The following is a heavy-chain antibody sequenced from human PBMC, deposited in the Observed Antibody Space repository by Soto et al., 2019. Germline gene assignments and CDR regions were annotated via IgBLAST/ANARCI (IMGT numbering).Heavy chain of an antibody. V-gene: IGHV4-4*07. CDR2: IYISENT. CDR1: GGSISSGY. Sequence: SETLSLSCTVSGGSISSGYWSGIWQPAGKGLEWIGRIYISENTHYNPSLRSRVSMSLDTSKNQLSLNLSSVTAADTAVYYCARGVGRSSWTSFDSWGQGTLVTVSS. CDR3: ARGVGRSSWTSFDS. D-gene: IGHD6-13*01. J-gene: IGHJ4*02.